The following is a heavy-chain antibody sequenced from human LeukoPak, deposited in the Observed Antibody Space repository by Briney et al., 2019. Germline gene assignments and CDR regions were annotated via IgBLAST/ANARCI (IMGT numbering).Heavy chain of an antibody. V-gene: IGHV4-39*01. CDR1: GGSISNSGYY. Sequence: PSETPSLTRTVSGGSISNSGYYWGWIRQPPGKGLEWIGSVYYSGNTNYNPSLKNRVTISVDTSKNQFSLKLRSVTAADTAVFYCARQGYADFSSRPFDYWGQGTLVTVSS. CDR3: ARQGYADFSSRPFDY. D-gene: IGHD4-17*01. J-gene: IGHJ4*02. CDR2: VYYSGNT.